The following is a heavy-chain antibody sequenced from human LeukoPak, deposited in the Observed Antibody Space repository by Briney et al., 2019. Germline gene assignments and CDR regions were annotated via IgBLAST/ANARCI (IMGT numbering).Heavy chain of an antibody. CDR3: ARGRYNWNFDY. V-gene: IGHV3-64*01. CDR2: IRSNGGST. Sequence: GGSLRLSCAASGFTFSHSAMSWVRQAPGKGLEYVSGIRSNGGSTYYANSVKGRFTISRDNSKNTLYLQMGSLRAEDMAVYYCARGRYNWNFDYWGQGSLVTVSS. J-gene: IGHJ4*02. D-gene: IGHD1-1*01. CDR1: GFTFSHSA.